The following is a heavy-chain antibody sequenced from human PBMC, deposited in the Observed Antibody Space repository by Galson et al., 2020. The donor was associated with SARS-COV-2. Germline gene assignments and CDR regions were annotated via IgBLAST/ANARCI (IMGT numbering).Heavy chain of an antibody. D-gene: IGHD3-10*01. J-gene: IGHJ5*02. CDR1: GYIFTNYG. Sequence: ASVKVSCKASGYIFTNYGVTWVRQAPGQGLEWMGWISGYNIETKYAQRFQGRVTLTTDTSTGTAYMELRRLKSDDTAVYYCARALRSSYYGGGYNWFDPWGQGTLVTVST. CDR3: ARALRSSYYGGGYNWFDP. CDR2: ISGYNIET. V-gene: IGHV1-18*01.